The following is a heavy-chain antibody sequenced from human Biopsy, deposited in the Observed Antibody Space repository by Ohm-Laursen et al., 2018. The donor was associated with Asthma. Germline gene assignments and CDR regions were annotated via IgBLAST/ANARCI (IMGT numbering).Heavy chain of an antibody. CDR2: INWNGGSA. Sequence: SLRLSCAASGFTFDDYGMSWVCQAPGKGLDWVSGINWNGGSAGYADSVKGRFTISRDNAKNSLYLQMQSLRPEDTAFYYCAKSADYYDSTDYLDFWGRGTLVTVSS. CDR3: AKSADYYDSTDYLDF. D-gene: IGHD3-22*01. J-gene: IGHJ4*01. V-gene: IGHV3-20*04. CDR1: GFTFDDYG.